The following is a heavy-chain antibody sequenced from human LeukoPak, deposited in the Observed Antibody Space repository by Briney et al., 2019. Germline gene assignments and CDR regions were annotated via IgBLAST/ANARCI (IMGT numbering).Heavy chain of an antibody. Sequence: GGSLRLSCAASGFTFSNAWMSWVRQAPGKGLEWVGRIKSKTDGGTTDYAAPVKGRFTISRDDSKNTLYLQMNSLKTEDTAVYYCTTEMSLLYDILTRDAFDIWGQGTMVTVSS. V-gene: IGHV3-15*01. CDR1: GFTFSNAW. CDR3: TTEMSLLYDILTRDAFDI. CDR2: IKSKTDGGTT. J-gene: IGHJ3*02. D-gene: IGHD3-9*01.